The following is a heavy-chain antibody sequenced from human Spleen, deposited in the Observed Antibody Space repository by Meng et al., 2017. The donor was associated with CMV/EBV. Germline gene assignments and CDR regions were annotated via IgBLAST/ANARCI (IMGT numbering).Heavy chain of an antibody. D-gene: IGHD3-22*01. CDR2: ISSSSSYI. V-gene: IGHV3-21*01. CDR1: GFTFSSYS. Sequence: EVQLVESGGXLVKPGGSLXLSWSASGFTFSSYSMNWVRQAPGKGLEWVSSISSSSSYIYYADSVKGRFTISRDNAKNSLYLQMNSLRAEDTAVYYCARGANYYDSSGYYLDFDYWGQGTLATVST. CDR3: ARGANYYDSSGYYLDFDY. J-gene: IGHJ4*02.